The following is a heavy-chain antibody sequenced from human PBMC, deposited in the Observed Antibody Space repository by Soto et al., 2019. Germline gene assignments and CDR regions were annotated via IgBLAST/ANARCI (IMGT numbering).Heavy chain of an antibody. V-gene: IGHV3-33*06. CDR1: GFTFSGYG. CDR3: VKGEYYYDSSGYYPFDY. Sequence: GSLRLSCAASGFTFSGYGMHWVRQAPGKGLEWVAVIWFDGSNKYYADSVEGRFTISRDTSKNTVYLQMNSLRAEDTAVYYCVKGEYYYDSSGYYPFDYWGQGTLVTVSS. CDR2: IWFDGSNK. D-gene: IGHD3-22*01. J-gene: IGHJ4*02.